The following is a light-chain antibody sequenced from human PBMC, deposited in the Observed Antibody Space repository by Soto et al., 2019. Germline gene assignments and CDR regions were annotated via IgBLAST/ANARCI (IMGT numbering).Light chain of an antibody. CDR3: QQYGSSPLT. Sequence: EIVLTQSPGTLSLSPGERATLSCRASQSVSSSYLAWYQQKPGQAPRRLIYGASSRATGIPDRFSGSGSGTDFTLTISRLEPGDFTVYYCQQYGSSPLTFGGGTKVEIK. V-gene: IGKV3-20*01. J-gene: IGKJ4*01. CDR1: QSVSSSY. CDR2: GAS.